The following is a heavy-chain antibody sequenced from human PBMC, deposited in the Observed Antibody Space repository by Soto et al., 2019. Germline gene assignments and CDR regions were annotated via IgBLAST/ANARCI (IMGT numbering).Heavy chain of an antibody. V-gene: IGHV3-30*18. J-gene: IGHJ4*02. Sequence: PEGSLRLSCAASGFTFSSYGMHWVRQAPDKGLEWVAVISYDGSNKYYADSVKGRFTISRDNSKNTLYLQMNSLRAEDTAVYYCAKDLASRQWLGFDYWGQGTLVTVS. CDR1: GFTFSSYG. CDR2: ISYDGSNK. D-gene: IGHD6-19*01. CDR3: AKDLASRQWLGFDY.